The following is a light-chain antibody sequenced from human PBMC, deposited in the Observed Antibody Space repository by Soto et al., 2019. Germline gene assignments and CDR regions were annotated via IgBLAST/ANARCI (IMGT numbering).Light chain of an antibody. CDR3: QQSYSNILS. V-gene: IGKV1-5*01. CDR2: DVS. CDR1: QSISSW. Sequence: DIQMTQSPSTLSASVGDRVTITCRASQSISSWLAWYQQKPGKAPKLLIYDVSSLESGVPSRFSGSRSGTEFTLTITSLQPDDFAAYYCQQSYSNILSFGGGTRVEL. J-gene: IGKJ4*01.